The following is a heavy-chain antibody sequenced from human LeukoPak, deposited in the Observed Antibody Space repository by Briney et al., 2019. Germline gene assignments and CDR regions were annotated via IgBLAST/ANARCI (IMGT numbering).Heavy chain of an antibody. CDR3: AIGTVTMVDY. D-gene: IGHD3-10*01. V-gene: IGHV3-66*01. CDR1: GFTVTSNY. Sequence: GGSLRLSCAAYGFTVTSNYMSWVRQAPGRGLEWVSVIYSGGSTYYADSVKGRFTISRDNSKNTLFLQMNSLRAGDTAVYYCAIGTVTMVDYWGQGTLVTVSS. J-gene: IGHJ4*02. CDR2: IYSGGST.